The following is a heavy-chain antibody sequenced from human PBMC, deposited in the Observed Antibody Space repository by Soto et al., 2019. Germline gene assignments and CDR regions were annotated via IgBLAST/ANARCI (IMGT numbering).Heavy chain of an antibody. V-gene: IGHV3-21*01. CDR1: GFTFSSYS. J-gene: IGHJ6*02. D-gene: IGHD2-2*01. Sequence: PGGSLRLSCAASGFTFSSYSMNWVRQAPGKGLEWVSSISSSSSYIYYADSVKGRFTISRDNAKNSLYLQMNSLRAEDTAVYYCARGNFSRTSCYGAYGMEVWGQGTTVTGSS. CDR3: ARGNFSRTSCYGAYGMEV. CDR2: ISSSSSYI.